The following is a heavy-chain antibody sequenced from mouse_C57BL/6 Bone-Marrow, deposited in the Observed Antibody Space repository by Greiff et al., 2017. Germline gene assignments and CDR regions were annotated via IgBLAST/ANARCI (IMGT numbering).Heavy chain of an antibody. CDR1: GYTFTSYW. Sequence: QVHVKHSGAELVMPGASVKLSCKASGYTFTSYWMHWVKQRPGQGLEWIGEIDPSDSYTNYNQKFKGKSTLTVDKSSSTAYMQLSSLTSEDSAVYYCARDYYRMFAYWGQGSLVTVSA. D-gene: IGHD1-1*01. CDR2: IDPSDSYT. J-gene: IGHJ3*01. CDR3: ARDYYRMFAY. V-gene: IGHV1-69*01.